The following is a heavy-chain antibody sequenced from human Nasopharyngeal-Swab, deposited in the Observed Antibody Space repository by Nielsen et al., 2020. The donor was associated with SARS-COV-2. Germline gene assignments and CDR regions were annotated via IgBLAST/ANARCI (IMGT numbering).Heavy chain of an antibody. CDR1: GYSFTSYW. D-gene: IGHD7-27*01. V-gene: IGHV5-51*01. J-gene: IGHJ3*02. Sequence: GGSLRLSCKGSGYSFTSYWIGWVRQMPGKGLEWMGIIYPGGSDTRYSPSFQGQVTISADKSISTAYLQWSSLKASDTAMYYCASWADAFDIWGQGTMVTVSS. CDR2: IYPGGSDT. CDR3: ASWADAFDI.